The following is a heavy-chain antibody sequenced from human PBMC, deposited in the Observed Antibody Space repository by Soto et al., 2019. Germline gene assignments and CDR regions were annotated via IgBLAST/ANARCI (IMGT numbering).Heavy chain of an antibody. CDR3: AKPNSQYYYYYGMDV. CDR1: GFTVSSYA. J-gene: IGHJ6*02. Sequence: EVQLLESGGGLVQPGGSLRLSCAASGFTVSSYAMSWVRQAPGKGLEWVSAISGSGGTTYYADSVKGRFTISRDNSKNTLYLQMNSLRAEDTAVYYCAKPNSQYYYYYGMDVWGQGTTVTASS. CDR2: ISGSGGTT. V-gene: IGHV3-23*01. D-gene: IGHD1-7*01.